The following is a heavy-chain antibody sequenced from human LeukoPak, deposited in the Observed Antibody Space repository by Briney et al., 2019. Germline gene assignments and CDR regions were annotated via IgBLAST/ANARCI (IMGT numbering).Heavy chain of an antibody. CDR2: IWYDGSNK. V-gene: IGHV3-33*01. D-gene: IGHD1-20*01. Sequence: PGGSLRLSCAASGFTFSSYGMHWVRQAPGKGLEWVAVIWYDGSNKYYADSVKGRFTISRDNSKNTLYLQMNSLRAEDTAVYYCARDSPSITPDYWGQGTLVTVSS. J-gene: IGHJ4*02. CDR3: ARDSPSITPDY. CDR1: GFTFSSYG.